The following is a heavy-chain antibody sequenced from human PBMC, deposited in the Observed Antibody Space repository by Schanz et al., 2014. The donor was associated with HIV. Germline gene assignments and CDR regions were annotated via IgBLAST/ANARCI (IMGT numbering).Heavy chain of an antibody. CDR3: ARVTMIRGNMFFDY. D-gene: IGHD3-10*01. V-gene: IGHV1-18*01. J-gene: IGHJ4*02. Sequence: QVQLVQSGAEVKKPGASVKVSCKASGYTFTNYDINWVRQAPGQGLEWLGWISASNGHTNYAEKVQGRVTMTTDTSTSTAFMELRGLISDDTAVYYCARVTMIRGNMFFDYWGQGTLVTVSS. CDR2: ISASNGHT. CDR1: GYTFTNYD.